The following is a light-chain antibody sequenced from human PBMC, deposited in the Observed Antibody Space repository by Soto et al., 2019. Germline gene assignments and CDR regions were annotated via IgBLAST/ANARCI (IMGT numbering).Light chain of an antibody. Sequence: DIQMTQSPSSLSASVRDRVTITCRASQGISNYLAWYQQKPGKVPKLLIYAASTLQSGVPSRFSGSGSGTDFTLTISGLQPEDVATYYCPKYDSAPWTFGQGTKVEIK. V-gene: IGKV1-27*01. CDR2: AAS. J-gene: IGKJ1*01. CDR3: PKYDSAPWT. CDR1: QGISNY.